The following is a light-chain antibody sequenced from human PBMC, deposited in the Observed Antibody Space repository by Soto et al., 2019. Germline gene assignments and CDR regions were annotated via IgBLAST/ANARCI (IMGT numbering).Light chain of an antibody. J-gene: IGLJ1*01. Sequence: QPVLTQPISVSWSPGQESTISSTGTSNDIGGYNYVSWYKQHPGKAPKLMIYDVSNRPSGVSNRFSGSKSGNTASLTISGLQAEDEADYYCSSYTSSSLYVFGTGTNVTV. V-gene: IGLV2-14*01. CDR1: SNDIGGYNY. CDR2: DVS. CDR3: SSYTSSSLYV.